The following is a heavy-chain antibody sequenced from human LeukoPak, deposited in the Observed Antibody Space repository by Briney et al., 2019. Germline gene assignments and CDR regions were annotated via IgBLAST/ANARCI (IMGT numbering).Heavy chain of an antibody. J-gene: IGHJ4*02. CDR1: GFTFSSYA. D-gene: IGHD5-12*01. CDR3: AREGRVSGYDFDC. Sequence: GGSLRLSCAASGFTFSSYAMSWVRQAPGKGLEWVSRINSDGSSITYADSVKGRFTISRDNAKNTLYLQMNSLRVEDTAVYYCAREGRVSGYDFDCWGQGTLVTVSS. V-gene: IGHV3-74*03. CDR2: INSDGSSI.